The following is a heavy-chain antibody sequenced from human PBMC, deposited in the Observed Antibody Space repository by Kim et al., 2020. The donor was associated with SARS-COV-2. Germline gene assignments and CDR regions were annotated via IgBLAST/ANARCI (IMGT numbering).Heavy chain of an antibody. J-gene: IGHJ6*02. Sequence: GGSLRLSCAASGFTFSSYGMHWVRQAPGKGLEWVAVISYDGSNKYYADSVKGRFTISRDNSKNTLYLQMNSLRAEDTAVYYCAKDLKMGFLEWLSRYYYYGMDVWGQGTTVTVSS. CDR3: AKDLKMGFLEWLSRYYYYGMDV. CDR1: GFTFSSYG. V-gene: IGHV3-30*18. D-gene: IGHD3-3*01. CDR2: ISYDGSNK.